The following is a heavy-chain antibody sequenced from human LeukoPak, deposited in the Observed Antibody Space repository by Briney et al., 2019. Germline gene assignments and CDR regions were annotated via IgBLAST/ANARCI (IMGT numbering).Heavy chain of an antibody. Sequence: PSETLSLTCTVSGGSISIYYWSWIRQPAGKGLEWIGRIYTSGSTNYNPSLKSPVTMSVDTSKNQFSLKLSSVTAADTAVYYCARGVYSSGWSPDYFDYWGQGTLVTVSS. D-gene: IGHD6-19*01. CDR1: GGSISIYY. CDR3: ARGVYSSGWSPDYFDY. CDR2: IYTSGST. V-gene: IGHV4-4*07. J-gene: IGHJ4*02.